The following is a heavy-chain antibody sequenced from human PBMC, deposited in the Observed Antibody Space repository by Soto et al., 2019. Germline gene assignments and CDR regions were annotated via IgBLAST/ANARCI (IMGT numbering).Heavy chain of an antibody. CDR3: ARDQEVVVVPAATNFDY. V-gene: IGHV1-3*01. D-gene: IGHD2-2*01. CDR2: INAGNGNT. J-gene: IGHJ4*02. Sequence: ASVKVSCKASGYTFTSYAIHWLRQAPGQRLEWMGWINAGNGNTKYSQKFQGRVTITRDTSASTAYMELSSLRSEDTAVYYCARDQEVVVVPAATNFDYWGQGTLVTVSS. CDR1: GYTFTSYA.